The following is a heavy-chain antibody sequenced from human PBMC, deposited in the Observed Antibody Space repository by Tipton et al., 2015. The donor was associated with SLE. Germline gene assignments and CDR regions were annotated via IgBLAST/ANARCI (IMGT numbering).Heavy chain of an antibody. CDR1: GGSISSSSYY. Sequence: TLSLTCTVSGGSISSSSYYWGWIRQPPGKGLEWIGSIYYSGSTYYNPSLKRRVTISVDTSKNQFSLKLSSVTAADTAVYYCASLRFLEWLSLYYFDYWGQGTLVTVSS. CDR2: IYYSGST. V-gene: IGHV4-39*01. CDR3: ASLRFLEWLSLYYFDY. D-gene: IGHD3-3*01. J-gene: IGHJ4*02.